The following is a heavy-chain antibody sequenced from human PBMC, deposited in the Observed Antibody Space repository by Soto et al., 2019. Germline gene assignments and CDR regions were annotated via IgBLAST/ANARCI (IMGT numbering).Heavy chain of an antibody. CDR2: ISSGGSSI. V-gene: IGHV3-11*01. CDR1: GFTFSDYY. Sequence: GGSLRLSCAASGFTFSDYYMTWIRQAPGKGLEWVSYISSGGSSIYYADSVKGRFTISRDNAKNSLYLQMNSLRAEDTAMYYCASLAIGTIIRGAPDFWGQGTPVTVSS. J-gene: IGHJ4*02. CDR3: ASLAIGTIIRGAPDF. D-gene: IGHD3-10*01.